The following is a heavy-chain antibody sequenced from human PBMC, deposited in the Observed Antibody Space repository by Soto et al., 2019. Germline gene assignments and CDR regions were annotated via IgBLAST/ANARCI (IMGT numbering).Heavy chain of an antibody. V-gene: IGHV1-3*01. CDR2: INGGTGQT. CDR3: ARGKGMEENYYYYGLDI. J-gene: IGHJ6*02. CDR1: GYTLRTHA. D-gene: IGHD1-1*01. Sequence: ASVKVSCKPSGYTLRTHAVHWVRQAPGQSLEWMGWINGGTGQTKHSHRFQDRVCIPSDTSASTAYMELSSLRSEDTAVYYCARGKGMEENYYYYGLDIWGQGTTVTVSS.